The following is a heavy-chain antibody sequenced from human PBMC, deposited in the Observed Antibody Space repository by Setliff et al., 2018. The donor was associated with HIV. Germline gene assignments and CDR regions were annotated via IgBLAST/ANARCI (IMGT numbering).Heavy chain of an antibody. D-gene: IGHD3-3*01. CDR3: ARSIVPVASGYYYFEY. V-gene: IGHV4-39*01. J-gene: IGHJ4*02. CDR2: IYHTGST. Sequence: PSETLSLTCTVSGGSINSTSYYWGWIRQPPENGLEWIGSIYHTGSTYYKPSLKSRVTISVDTSKNQFSLRLSSVAAGGTAVYYCARSIVPVASGYYYFEYWGQGTLVTVSS. CDR1: GGSINSTSYY.